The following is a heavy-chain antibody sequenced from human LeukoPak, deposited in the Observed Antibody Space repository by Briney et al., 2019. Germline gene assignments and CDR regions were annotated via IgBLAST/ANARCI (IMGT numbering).Heavy chain of an antibody. D-gene: IGHD6-6*01. J-gene: IGHJ4*02. Sequence: GGSLRLSCAASGFTFSSYGMHWVRQAPGKGLEWVAFIRYDGSNKYYADSVKGRFTISRDNSKNSLYLQMNSLRAEDTAVYYCARGYSSSSLPDYWGQGTLVTVSS. CDR3: ARGYSSSSLPDY. V-gene: IGHV3-30*02. CDR2: IRYDGSNK. CDR1: GFTFSSYG.